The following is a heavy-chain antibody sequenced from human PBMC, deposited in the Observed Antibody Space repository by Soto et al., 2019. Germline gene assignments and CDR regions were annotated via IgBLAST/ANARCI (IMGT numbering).Heavy chain of an antibody. D-gene: IGHD3-10*01. CDR1: GGTFSSYT. V-gene: IGHV1-69*02. CDR2: IIPILGIA. Sequence: QVQLVQSGAEVKKPGSSVKVSCKASGGTFSSYTISWVRQAPGQGLEWMGRIIPILGIANYAQKFQGRVTILADKSTSTAYMELSSLRSEDTAVYYCAIPLSVYYGSGEDYWRQGTLVTVSS. J-gene: IGHJ4*02. CDR3: AIPLSVYYGSGEDY.